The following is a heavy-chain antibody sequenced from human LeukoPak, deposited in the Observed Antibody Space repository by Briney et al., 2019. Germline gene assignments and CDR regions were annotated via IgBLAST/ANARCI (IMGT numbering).Heavy chain of an antibody. CDR2: VSVSGGST. CDR1: GVTFSSYA. V-gene: IGHV3-23*01. D-gene: IGHD4-23*01. CDR3: AKMIYGGNSPLDY. J-gene: IGHJ4*02. Sequence: GGSLRLSCAASGVTFSSYAMSWVRQAPGKGLEWVSAVSVSGGSTYYADSVKGRFTMSRHNSKNTLYLQMSSLRAEDTAVYYCAKMIYGGNSPLDYWGQRTLVTVSS.